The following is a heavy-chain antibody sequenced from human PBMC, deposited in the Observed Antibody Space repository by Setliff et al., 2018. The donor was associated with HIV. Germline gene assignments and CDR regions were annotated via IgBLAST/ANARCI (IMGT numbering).Heavy chain of an antibody. J-gene: IGHJ4*02. CDR1: GGSFSDYY. Sequence: PSETLSLTCALYGGSFSDYYWSWIRQPPGMGLEWIGYIYYSGNPFYNPSLRSRVTISLDTSKNQFSLKLSSVTAADTAVYYCARGFDYAQRPPLYYFDYWGQGTLVTVSS. D-gene: IGHD2-2*01. CDR3: ARGFDYAQRPPLYYFDY. V-gene: IGHV4-34*09. CDR2: IYYSGNP.